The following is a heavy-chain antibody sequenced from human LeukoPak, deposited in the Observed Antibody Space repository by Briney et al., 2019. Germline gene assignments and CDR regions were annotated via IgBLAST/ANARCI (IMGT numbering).Heavy chain of an antibody. CDR1: GYTFTSYG. CDR3: AKDGDTMSGTYYYDMDV. Sequence: ASVKVSCKASGYTFTSYGISWVRQAPGQGLEWMGGIIPIFGTANYAQKFQGRVTITADKSTSTAYMELSSLRSEDTAVYYCAKDGDTMSGTYYYDMDVWGKGTTVTIS. V-gene: IGHV1-69*06. CDR2: IIPIFGTA. D-gene: IGHD1-26*01. J-gene: IGHJ6*03.